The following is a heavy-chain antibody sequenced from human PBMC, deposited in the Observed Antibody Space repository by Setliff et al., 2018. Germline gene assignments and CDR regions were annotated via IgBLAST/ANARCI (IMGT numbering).Heavy chain of an antibody. D-gene: IGHD3-9*01. J-gene: IGHJ6*04. CDR2: IHNNGRI. Sequence: SETLSLTCSVSGASITSYYWSWIRQPPGEGLEWIAYIHNNGRIKYNPALKSRVTISLDTSKNQFSLNLNSATAADTAVYYCARHALSFDSAWDVWGKGTTGTVSS. CDR1: GASITSYY. CDR3: ARHALSFDSAWDV. V-gene: IGHV4-59*08.